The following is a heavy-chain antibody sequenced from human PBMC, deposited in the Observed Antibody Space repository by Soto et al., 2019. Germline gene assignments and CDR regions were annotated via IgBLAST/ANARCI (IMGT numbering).Heavy chain of an antibody. Sequence: ASVKVSCKASGGTFSRYAISWVRQAPGQGLEWMGGIIPIFGTANYAQKFQGRVTITADESTSTAYMELSSLRSEDTAVYYCARTGYCSTTSCYSLGDWWQGTLVTVSS. J-gene: IGHJ4*02. D-gene: IGHD2-2*02. CDR2: IIPIFGTA. CDR3: ARTGYCSTTSCYSLGD. V-gene: IGHV1-69*13. CDR1: GGTFSRYA.